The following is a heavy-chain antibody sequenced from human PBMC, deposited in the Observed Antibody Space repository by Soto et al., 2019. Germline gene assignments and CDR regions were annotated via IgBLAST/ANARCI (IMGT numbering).Heavy chain of an antibody. Sequence: EVQLVESGGGLIQPGGSLRLSCAASGFTVSSNYMSWVRQAPGKGLEWVSVIYSGGSTYYADSVKGRFTISRDNSKNTRYLQMNSRRAEDTAVYDWVRQLERRGAPGYWGQGTLVTVSS. CDR1: GFTVSSNY. V-gene: IGHV3-53*01. J-gene: IGHJ4*02. CDR2: IYSGGST. CDR3: VRQLERRGAPGY. D-gene: IGHD1-1*01.